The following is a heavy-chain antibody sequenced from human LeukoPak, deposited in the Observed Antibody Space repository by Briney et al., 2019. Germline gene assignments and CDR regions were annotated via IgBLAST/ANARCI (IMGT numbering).Heavy chain of an antibody. CDR2: INAGNGNT. D-gene: IGHD6-19*01. V-gene: IGHV1-3*01. CDR1: GYTFTSYA. J-gene: IGHJ4*02. Sequence: ASVKVSCKASGYTFTSYAMHWVRQAPGQRLEWMGWINAGNGNTKYSQKFQGRVTITRDTSASTAYMELSSLRSEDTAVYYCAIDRLAVAGLFDYWGQGTLVTVSS. CDR3: AIDRLAVAGLFDY.